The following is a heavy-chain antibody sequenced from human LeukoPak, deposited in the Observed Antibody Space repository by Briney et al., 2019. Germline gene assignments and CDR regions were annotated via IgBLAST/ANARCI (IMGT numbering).Heavy chain of an antibody. CDR1: GFTFSSYG. CDR2: IRYDGSNK. J-gene: IGHJ1*01. V-gene: IGHV3-30*02. Sequence: PGRSLRLPCAASGFTFSSYGMHWVRQAPGKGLEWVAFIRYDGSNKYYADSVKGRFTISRDNSKNTLFLQMNSLGAEDTAVYYCATLLVVVAPFQHWGQGTLVTVSS. CDR3: ATLLVVVAPFQH. D-gene: IGHD2-15*01.